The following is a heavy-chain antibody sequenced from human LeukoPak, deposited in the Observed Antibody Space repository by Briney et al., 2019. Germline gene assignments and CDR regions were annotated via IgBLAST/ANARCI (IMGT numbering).Heavy chain of an antibody. CDR2: IKQDGSEK. CDR1: GFTFSCYW. J-gene: IGHJ4*02. CDR3: ARRMSTRVGIDY. V-gene: IGHV3-7*01. Sequence: GGSLRLSCAASGFTFSCYWMSWVRQAPGKGLEWVANIKQDGSEKYYVDSVKGRFTISRDNAKNSLYLQMNSLRAEDTAVYYCARRMSTRVGIDYWGQGTLVTVSS. D-gene: IGHD2-2*01.